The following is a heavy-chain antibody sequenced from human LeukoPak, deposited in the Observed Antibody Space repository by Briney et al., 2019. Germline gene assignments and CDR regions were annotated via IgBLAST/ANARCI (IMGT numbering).Heavy chain of an antibody. CDR3: ARDGSGSESNPYCAMDV. J-gene: IGHJ6*02. D-gene: IGHD1-14*01. V-gene: IGHV3-30-3*01. CDR2: LSYDGSKT. CDR1: GFTFRTYP. Sequence: GRSLRLSCAASGFTFRTYPMHWVRQAPGKGLEWVAILSYDGSKTHYADSVKGRFTISRDSSKTTLYLQMNSLGPGDTAVYYCARDGSGSESNPYCAMDVWGQGTSVTVSS.